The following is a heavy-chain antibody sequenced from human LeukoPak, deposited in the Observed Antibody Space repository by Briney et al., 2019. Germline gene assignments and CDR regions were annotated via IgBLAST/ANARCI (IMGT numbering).Heavy chain of an antibody. CDR3: ARGIAAAGTGFDY. J-gene: IGHJ4*02. V-gene: IGHV4-34*01. Sequence: PSETLSLTCAVYGGSFSGYYWSWIRQPPGKGLEWIGEINHSGSTNYNPSLKSRVTISVDTSKNQFSLKLSSVTPADTAVYYCARGIAAAGTGFDYWGQGTLVTVSS. CDR2: INHSGST. D-gene: IGHD6-13*01. CDR1: GGSFSGYY.